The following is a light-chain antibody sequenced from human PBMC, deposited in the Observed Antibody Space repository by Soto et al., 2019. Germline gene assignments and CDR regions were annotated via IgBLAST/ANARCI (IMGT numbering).Light chain of an antibody. CDR1: QSVTSSH. V-gene: IGKV3-20*01. Sequence: EIVLTQSPGTLSLYPGERATLSCRASQSVTSSHLAWYQQKPGQGPRLLIYGAASRATGIPDRFSGSGSGTDCTLTISRLEPEDFAVYYCQQYYSSPLTFGGGTKVEIK. J-gene: IGKJ4*01. CDR3: QQYYSSPLT. CDR2: GAA.